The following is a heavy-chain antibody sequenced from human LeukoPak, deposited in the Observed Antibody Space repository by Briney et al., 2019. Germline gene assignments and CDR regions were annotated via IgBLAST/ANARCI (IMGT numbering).Heavy chain of an antibody. CDR1: GYTFTSYG. CDR2: ISAYNGNT. CDR3: ARAAVSSGWVYYYYYYMDV. V-gene: IGHV1-18*01. Sequence: ASVKVSCKASGYTFTSYGISWVRQAPGQGLEWMGWISAYNGNTNYAQKLQGRVTMTTDTSTSTAYMELRSLRSDDTAVYYCARAAVSSGWVYYYYYYMDVWGKGTTVTISS. J-gene: IGHJ6*03. D-gene: IGHD6-19*01.